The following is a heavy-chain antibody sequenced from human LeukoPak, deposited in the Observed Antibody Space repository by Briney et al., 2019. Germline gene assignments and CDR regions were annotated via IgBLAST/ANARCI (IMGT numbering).Heavy chain of an antibody. V-gene: IGHV3-21*01. CDR2: ISSSSSYI. Sequence: NPGGSLRLSCAASGFTFSSYSMTWVRQAPGKGLEWVSSISSSSSYIYYADSVKGRFTISRDNAKNSLYLQMNSLRAEDTAVYYCARDHKHYVWGSYRLNWFDPWGQGTLVTVSS. CDR1: GFTFSSYS. CDR3: ARDHKHYVWGSYRLNWFDP. D-gene: IGHD3-16*02. J-gene: IGHJ5*02.